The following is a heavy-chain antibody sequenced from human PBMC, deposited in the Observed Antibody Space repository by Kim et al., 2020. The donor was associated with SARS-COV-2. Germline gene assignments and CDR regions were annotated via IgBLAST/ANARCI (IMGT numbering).Heavy chain of an antibody. CDR3: AKDSVVRGVKGIDY. Sequence: GGSLRLSCAASGFTFSSYGMHWVRQAPGKGPEWVAFISYDGSNKYYADSVKGRFTISRDNSKNTLYLQMNSLRAEDTAVYYCAKDSVVRGVKGIDYWGQG. CDR2: ISYDGSNK. J-gene: IGHJ4*02. D-gene: IGHD3-10*01. V-gene: IGHV3-30*18. CDR1: GFTFSSYG.